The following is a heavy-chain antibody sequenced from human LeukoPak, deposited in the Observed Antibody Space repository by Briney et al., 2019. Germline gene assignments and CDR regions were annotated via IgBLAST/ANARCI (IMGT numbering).Heavy chain of an antibody. CDR2: IDGTGGGS. V-gene: IGHV3-23*01. D-gene: IGHD3-22*01. J-gene: IGHJ3*01. CDR1: GFTFSNYA. Sequence: GGSLRLSCSASGFTFSNYAMSWVRQAPGKGLEWVSTIDGTGGGSYYVDSVQGRFTISRDDSRNTLYLQMNNLRAEDTALYYCAKDMISMNGAYDAFDLWGQGTMVTVSS. CDR3: AKDMISMNGAYDAFDL.